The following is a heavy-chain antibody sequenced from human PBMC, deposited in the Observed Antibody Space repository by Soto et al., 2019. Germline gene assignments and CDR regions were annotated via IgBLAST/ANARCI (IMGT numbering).Heavy chain of an antibody. J-gene: IGHJ4*02. CDR1: GGSISSYY. Sequence: SETLSLTCTVSGGSISSYYWSWIRQPPGKGLEWIGYIYYSGSTNYNPSLKSRVTISVDTSKNQFSLKLSSVTAADPAVYYCASDYREYSFFFDFWGQGALVTVSS. D-gene: IGHD3-16*02. CDR3: ASDYREYSFFFDF. CDR2: IYYSGST. V-gene: IGHV4-59*01.